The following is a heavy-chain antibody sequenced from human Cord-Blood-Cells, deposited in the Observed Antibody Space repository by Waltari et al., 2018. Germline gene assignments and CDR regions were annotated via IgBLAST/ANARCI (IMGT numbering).Heavy chain of an antibody. D-gene: IGHD3-10*01. V-gene: IGHV4-39*01. CDR1: GGSISSSSYY. J-gene: IGHJ3*02. CDR3: ANYGSGSYDAFDI. CDR2: IYYSGST. Sequence: QLQLQESGPGLVKPSETLSLTCTVPGGSISSSSYYCAWIRQPPGKGLEWIGSIYYSGSTYYNPSLKSRVTISVDTSKNQFSLKLSSVTAADTAVYYCANYGSGSYDAFDIWGQGTMVTVSS.